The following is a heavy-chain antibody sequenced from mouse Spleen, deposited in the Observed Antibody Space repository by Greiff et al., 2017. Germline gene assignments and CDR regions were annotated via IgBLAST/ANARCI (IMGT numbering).Heavy chain of an antibody. J-gene: IGHJ4*01. D-gene: IGHD2-4*01. CDR2: ISNGGGGT. Sequence: EVKLVESGGGLVQPGGSLKLSCATSGFTFSDYYMYWVRQTPEKRLEWVAYISNGGGGTYYPYTVKGRFTITRDNAKNTLYLQMSRLKSEDTAMYYCARLDDYDGGYAMDYWGQGTSVTVSS. CDR3: ARLDDYDGGYAMDY. CDR1: GFTFSDYY. V-gene: IGHV5-12*02.